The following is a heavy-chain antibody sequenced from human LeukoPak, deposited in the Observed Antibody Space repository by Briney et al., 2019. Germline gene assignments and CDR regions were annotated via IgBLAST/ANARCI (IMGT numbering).Heavy chain of an antibody. CDR1: GFTFSSYW. CDR2: IWYDASNK. J-gene: IGHJ4*02. D-gene: IGHD3-9*01. V-gene: IGHV3-33*08. CDR3: ATDISTHYFGS. Sequence: GGSLRLSCAASGFTFSSYWMSWVRQAPGKGLEWVTFIWYDASNKYYAESVKGRFTISRDNSRNTVFLQMNSLRAEDTAIYYCATDISTHYFGSWGQGTLVTVSS.